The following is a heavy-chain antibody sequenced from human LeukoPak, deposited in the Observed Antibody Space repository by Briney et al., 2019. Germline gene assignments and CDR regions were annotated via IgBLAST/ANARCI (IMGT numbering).Heavy chain of an antibody. J-gene: IGHJ4*02. Sequence: SVKVSCKASGGTFSSYAISWVRQAPGQGLEWMGRIIPIFGTANYAQKFQGRVTITTDESTSTAYMELSSLRSEDTAVYYCAREGVEGGWYYYDSSGYYLTDYWGQGTLVTVSS. CDR3: AREGVEGGWYYYDSSGYYLTDY. CDR1: GGTFSSYA. V-gene: IGHV1-69*05. D-gene: IGHD3-22*01. CDR2: IIPIFGTA.